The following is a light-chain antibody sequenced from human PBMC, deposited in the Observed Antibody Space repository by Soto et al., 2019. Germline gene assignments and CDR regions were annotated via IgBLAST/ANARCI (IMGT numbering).Light chain of an antibody. V-gene: IGKV3-15*01. CDR2: GAS. CDR1: QGVSNT. J-gene: IGKJ1*01. CDR3: QQYNTWPRT. Sequence: EIVMTQSPATLSVSPGERATLSCRAGQGVSNTLAWYQQKPGQAPRLLIYGASTRATGIPARFSGSGSGTEFTLTVSSLQSEDFAVYYCQQYNTWPRTFGQGTKVEIK.